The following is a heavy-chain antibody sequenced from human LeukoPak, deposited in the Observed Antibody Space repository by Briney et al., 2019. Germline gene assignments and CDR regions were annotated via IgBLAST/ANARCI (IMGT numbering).Heavy chain of an antibody. CDR1: GFTFSSYG. CDR3: ATPPTVTRNY. J-gene: IGHJ4*02. Sequence: GSLRLSCAASGFTFSSYGMSWVRQAPGKGLEWVSSISGSGGSTYYADSVKGRFTISRDNSKNTLYLQMNSLRAEDTAVYYCATPPTVTRNYWGQGTLVTVSS. V-gene: IGHV3-23*01. CDR2: ISGSGGST. D-gene: IGHD4-17*01.